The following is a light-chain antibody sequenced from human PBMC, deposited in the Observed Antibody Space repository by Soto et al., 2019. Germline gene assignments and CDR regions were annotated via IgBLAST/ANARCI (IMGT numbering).Light chain of an antibody. Sequence: EIVLTQSPGTLSLSPGERATLSCRASQSVSSSYLAWYQQKPGQAPRLLIYGASSRATGIPARFSGSGSGTDFTLTISRLEPEDFAVYYCQQYGSAPRMYTFGQGTKLELK. CDR3: QQYGSAPRMYT. CDR2: GAS. V-gene: IGKV3-20*01. CDR1: QSVSSSY. J-gene: IGKJ2*01.